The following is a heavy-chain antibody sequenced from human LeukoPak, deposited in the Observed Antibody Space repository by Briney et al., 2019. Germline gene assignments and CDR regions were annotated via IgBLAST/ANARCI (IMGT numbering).Heavy chain of an antibody. CDR2: IYYSGST. J-gene: IGHJ3*02. V-gene: IGHV4-30-4*08. CDR3: ARDLPGASASVFAFDI. CDR1: GGSISSGDYY. D-gene: IGHD3-10*01. Sequence: SETLSLTCTVSGGSISSGDYYWSWIRQPPGKGLEWIGYIYYSGSTYYNPSLKSRVTISLDTSKNQFSLKLSSVTAADTALYYCARDLPGASASVFAFDIWGQGTLATVSS.